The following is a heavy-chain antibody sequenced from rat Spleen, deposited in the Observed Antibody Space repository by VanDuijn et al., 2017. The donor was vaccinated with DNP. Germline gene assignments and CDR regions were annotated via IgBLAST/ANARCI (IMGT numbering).Heavy chain of an antibody. J-gene: IGHJ1*01. V-gene: IGHV5-31*01. CDR1: GFTFNKYW. CDR2: ITSSCGST. Sequence: EVQLVESGGDLVQPGRSLKLSCVASGFTFNKYWMTWIRQVPGKGLEWVAAITSSCGSTYYPDSVKGRFTISRDNAKNTLYLQMNSLRSEDMATYYCARGSGTYYWYFDFWGPGTMVTVSS. CDR3: ARGSGTYYWYFDF. D-gene: IGHD5-1*01.